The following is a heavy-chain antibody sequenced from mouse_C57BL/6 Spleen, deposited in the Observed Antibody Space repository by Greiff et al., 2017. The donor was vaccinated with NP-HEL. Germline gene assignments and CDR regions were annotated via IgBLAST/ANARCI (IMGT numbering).Heavy chain of an antibody. J-gene: IGHJ4*01. D-gene: IGHD3-2*02. CDR3: ARGGSSGYSYYYAMDY. V-gene: IGHV1-54*01. CDR2: INPGSGGT. Sequence: QVQLQQSGAELVRPGTSVKVSCKASGYAFTNYLIEWVKQRPGQGLEWIGVINPGSGGTNYNEKFKGKATLTADKSSSTAYMQLSSLTSEDSAVYFCARGGSSGYSYYYAMDYWGQGTSVTVSS. CDR1: GYAFTNYL.